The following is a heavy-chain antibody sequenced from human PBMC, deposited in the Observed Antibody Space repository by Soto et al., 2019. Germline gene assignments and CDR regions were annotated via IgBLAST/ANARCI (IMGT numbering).Heavy chain of an antibody. CDR3: ARHHMAATDMYFDY. D-gene: IGHD6-19*01. V-gene: IGHV4-31*03. CDR2: IYDNDST. Sequence: QVQLQESGPGLVKPSQTLSLTCTVSGGSISSGGYYWSWIRQHPGKGLEWIGYIYDNDSTYYNPSLKSRVTMSVDMSRNQFSLKLSSVTAADTAVYYCARHHMAATDMYFDYWGQGTLATVSS. J-gene: IGHJ4*02. CDR1: GGSISSGGYY.